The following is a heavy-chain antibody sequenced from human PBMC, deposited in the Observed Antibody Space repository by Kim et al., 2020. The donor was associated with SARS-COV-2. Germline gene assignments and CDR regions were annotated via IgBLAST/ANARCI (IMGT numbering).Heavy chain of an antibody. Sequence: GGSLRLSCAASGFTFSSYAMHLVRQAPGKGLEYVSAISSNGGSTYYANSAKGRFTISRDNSKNTLYLQMGSLRAEDMAVYYCARDSAITIFGVVIINYYYGMDVWGQGTTVTVSS. CDR3: ARDSAITIFGVVIINYYYGMDV. CDR2: ISSNGGST. CDR1: GFTFSSYA. V-gene: IGHV3-64*01. D-gene: IGHD3-3*01. J-gene: IGHJ6*02.